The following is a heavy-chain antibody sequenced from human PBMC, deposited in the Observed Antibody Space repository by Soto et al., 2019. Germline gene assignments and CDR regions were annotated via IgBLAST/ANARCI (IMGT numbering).Heavy chain of an antibody. CDR2: ISETSSEV. D-gene: IGHD3-22*01. CDR3: GRITLKTSVDTFDF. CDR1: GFTFSAYT. Sequence: GGSLRLSCAASGFTFSAYTMNWVRQAPGKGLEWVSSISETSSEVHYADSVKGRVTIARDNAKNFLYLQLNSLRAEDTAVYYCGRITLKTSVDTFDFWGQGTMVT. J-gene: IGHJ3*01. V-gene: IGHV3-21*06.